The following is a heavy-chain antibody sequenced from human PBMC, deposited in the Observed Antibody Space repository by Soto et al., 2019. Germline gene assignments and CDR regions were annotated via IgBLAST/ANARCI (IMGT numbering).Heavy chain of an antibody. D-gene: IGHD6-25*01. CDR2: IYPNTETT. Sequence: EASVKVSCKASGYSFSGYYIQWVRQAPGQGPEWLGWIYPNTETTDSSKKFQGRVTMTSDMSTRTVYMELRDLRSDDTAVYYCESLQTSGWPGVHWGQGTLVTVSS. CDR3: ESLQTSGWPGVH. J-gene: IGHJ4*02. V-gene: IGHV1-2*02. CDR1: GYSFSGYY.